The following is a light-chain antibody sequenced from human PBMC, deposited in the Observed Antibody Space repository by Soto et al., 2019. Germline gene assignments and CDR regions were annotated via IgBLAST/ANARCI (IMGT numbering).Light chain of an antibody. Sequence: EIVLTQSPATLSVSPGERATLFCRASQGISSLLAWYQQKPGQAPRLLIYAASTRAAGIPDRFSGSGSGTDFTLTISRLEPEDFAVYYCQQYGSSPLTFGQGTRLEIK. J-gene: IGKJ5*01. V-gene: IGKV3-20*01. CDR3: QQYGSSPLT. CDR2: AAS. CDR1: QGISSL.